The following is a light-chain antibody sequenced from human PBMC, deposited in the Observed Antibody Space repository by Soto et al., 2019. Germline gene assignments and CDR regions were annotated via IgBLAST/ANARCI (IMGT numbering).Light chain of an antibody. CDR2: EVN. V-gene: IGLV2-23*02. CDR1: NGDVGSYDL. Sequence: QSALTQPASVSGSPGQSITISCTGTNGDVGSYDLVSWYQRYPGEAPKLIIYEVNKRPSGISNRFSGSKSGNTASLTISGLQAEDEAEYGWCSYAGSNSLIFGGGTKLTVL. J-gene: IGLJ2*01. CDR3: CSYAGSNSLI.